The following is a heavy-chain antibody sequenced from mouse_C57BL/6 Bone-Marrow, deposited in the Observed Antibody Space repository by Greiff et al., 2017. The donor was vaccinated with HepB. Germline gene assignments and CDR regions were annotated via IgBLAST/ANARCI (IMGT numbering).Heavy chain of an antibody. CDR3: ARGDYYGSSPYSFDY. CDR2: INPSNGGT. CDR1: GYTFTSYW. V-gene: IGHV1-53*01. D-gene: IGHD1-1*01. J-gene: IGHJ2*01. Sequence: VQLQQSGTELVKPGASVKLSCKASGYTFTSYWMHWVKQRPGQGLEWIGNINPSNGGTNYNEKFKSKATLTVDKSSSTAYMQLSSLTSEDSAVYYCARGDYYGSSPYSFDYWGQGTTLTVSS.